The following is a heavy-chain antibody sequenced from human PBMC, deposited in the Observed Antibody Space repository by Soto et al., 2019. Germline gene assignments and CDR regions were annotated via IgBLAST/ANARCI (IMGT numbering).Heavy chain of an antibody. CDR2: INAGNGDT. Sequence: GASVKVSCKASGYTFTSYAMHWVRQAPGQRLEWMGWINAGNGDTKYSQKFQGRVTITRDTSASTAYMELSSLRSEDTAVYYCARAYYDYIWGSYLGAFDSWGQGTRVTVAS. J-gene: IGHJ3*02. V-gene: IGHV1-3*01. CDR3: ARAYYDYIWGSYLGAFDS. CDR1: GYTFTSYA. D-gene: IGHD3-16*02.